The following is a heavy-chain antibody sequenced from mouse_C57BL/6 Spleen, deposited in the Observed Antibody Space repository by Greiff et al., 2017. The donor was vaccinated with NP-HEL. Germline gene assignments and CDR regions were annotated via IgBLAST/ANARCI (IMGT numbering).Heavy chain of an antibody. V-gene: IGHV1-5*01. D-gene: IGHD1-1*01. J-gene: IGHJ4*01. CDR3: TRSDGYYGYAMDY. Sequence: VQLQQSGTVLARPGASVKMSCKTSGYTFTSYWMHWVKQRPGQGLEWIGAIYPGNSDTSYNQKFKGKAKLTAVTSASTADMELSSLTNEDSAVYYCTRSDGYYGYAMDYWGQGTSVTVSS. CDR2: IYPGNSDT. CDR1: GYTFTSYW.